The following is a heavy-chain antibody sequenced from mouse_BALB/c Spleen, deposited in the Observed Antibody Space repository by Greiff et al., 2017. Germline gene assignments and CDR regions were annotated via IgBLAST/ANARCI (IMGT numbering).Heavy chain of an antibody. V-gene: IGHV14-3*02. CDR3: AGGGDAY. CDR1: GFNIKDTY. Sequence: VHVKQSGAELVKPGASVKLSCTASGFNIKDTYMHWVKQRPEQGLEWIGRIDPANGNTKYDPKFQGKATITADTSSNTAYLQLSSLTSEDTAVYYCAGGGDAYWGQGTLVTVSA. J-gene: IGHJ3*01. CDR2: IDPANGNT.